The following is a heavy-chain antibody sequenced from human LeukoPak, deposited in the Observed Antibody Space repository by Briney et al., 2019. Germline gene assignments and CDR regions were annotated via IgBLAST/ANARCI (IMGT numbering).Heavy chain of an antibody. J-gene: IGHJ6*03. CDR2: INHSGST. V-gene: IGHV4-34*01. Sequence: SETLSLTCAVYGGSFSGYYWSWIRQPPGKGLEWIGEINHSGSTNYNPSLKSRVTISVDTSKNQFSLKLSSVTAADTAVYYCARPQDGPYYMDVWGNGTTVTVSS. D-gene: IGHD2-15*01. CDR3: ARPQDGPYYMDV. CDR1: GGSFSGYY.